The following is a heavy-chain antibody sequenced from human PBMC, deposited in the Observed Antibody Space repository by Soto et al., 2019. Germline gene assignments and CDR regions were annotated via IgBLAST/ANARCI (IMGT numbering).Heavy chain of an antibody. Sequence: PSETLSLTCTVSVGSISNYYWSWIRQPPGKEMELIGYIYSIGSTNYTPSLKSIVTISVATSKNQFSLKLTSVTAADTAIYYCARHTKPTSRQYSFDSWGPGTLVTVSS. V-gene: IGHV4-59*08. CDR3: ARHTKPTSRQYSFDS. J-gene: IGHJ4*02. CDR2: IYSIGST. D-gene: IGHD2-2*01. CDR1: VGSISNYY.